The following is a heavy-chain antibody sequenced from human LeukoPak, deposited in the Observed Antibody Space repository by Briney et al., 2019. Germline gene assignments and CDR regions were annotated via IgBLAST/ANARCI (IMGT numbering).Heavy chain of an antibody. V-gene: IGHV3-72*01. Sequence: GGSLRLSCAASGFTLSDHYMDWVRQVPGKGLEWVGRTRNKANSYTTEYAASVKGRFAISRDDSKNSLYLQMNSLKTEDTAVYYCARVPGTTFLLSYMDVWGKGTTVTVSS. J-gene: IGHJ6*03. CDR3: ARVPGTTFLLSYMDV. CDR2: TRNKANSYTT. CDR1: GFTLSDHY. D-gene: IGHD1-7*01.